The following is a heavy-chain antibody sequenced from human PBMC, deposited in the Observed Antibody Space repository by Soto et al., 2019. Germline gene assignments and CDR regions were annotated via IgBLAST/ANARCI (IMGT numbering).Heavy chain of an antibody. CDR1: GNSVSSNTAA. Sequence: QVQLQQSGPGLVKPTQTLSLTCAISGNSVSSNTAAWYWVMQSPSRGLEWLGRTYYRSKWYYDYAVSVKSRITINPDTSKNQFSLQLNSVTPEDTAVCYCASTLNWGDGGVIIWGQGTLVTVSS. V-gene: IGHV6-1*01. CDR2: TYYRSKWYY. D-gene: IGHD7-27*01. J-gene: IGHJ4*02. CDR3: ASTLNWGDGGVII.